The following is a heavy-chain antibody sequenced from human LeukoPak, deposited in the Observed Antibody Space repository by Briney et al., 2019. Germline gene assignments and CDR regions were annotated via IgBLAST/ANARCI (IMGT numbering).Heavy chain of an antibody. J-gene: IGHJ4*02. CDR2: IYTSGST. CDR1: GGSISSYY. CDR3: AKTEGGVATF. D-gene: IGHD5-12*01. V-gene: IGHV4-4*09. Sequence: SETLSLTCTVSGGSISSYYWSWIRQPPGKGLEWIGYIYTSGSTNYNPSLKSRVTISVDTSKNQFSLKLSSVTAADTAVYYCAKTEGGVATFWGQGTLVTVSS.